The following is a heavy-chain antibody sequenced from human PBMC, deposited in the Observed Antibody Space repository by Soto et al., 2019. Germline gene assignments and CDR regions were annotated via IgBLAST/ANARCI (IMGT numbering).Heavy chain of an antibody. CDR2: MNPNSATT. J-gene: IGHJ6*02. V-gene: IGHV1-8*01. CDR1: GYTFTSYD. Sequence: QVQLVQSGAEVKKPGASVKVSCKASGYTFTSYDINWVRQATGQGLEWMGWMNPNSATTGYAQKFQGTVTMTRNNSKSAAYMELSSLRSEDTAVYYSAREAVRGMDVWGQGTTVTVSS. CDR3: AREAVRGMDV.